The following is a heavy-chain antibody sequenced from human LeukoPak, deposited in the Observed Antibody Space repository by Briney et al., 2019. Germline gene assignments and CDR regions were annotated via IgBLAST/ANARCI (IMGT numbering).Heavy chain of an antibody. CDR1: GYSFTSYW. J-gene: IGHJ6*04. Sequence: GESLKISCKGSGYSFTSYWIGWVRQLPGKGLEWMGIIYPGDSDTNYSPSFQGRVTISADKSISSAYLQWSSLKASDTAMYYCARGVAMVRGVIVTSPYGMDVWGKGTTVTVSS. CDR2: IYPGDSDT. V-gene: IGHV5-51*01. D-gene: IGHD3-10*01. CDR3: ARGVAMVRGVIVTSPYGMDV.